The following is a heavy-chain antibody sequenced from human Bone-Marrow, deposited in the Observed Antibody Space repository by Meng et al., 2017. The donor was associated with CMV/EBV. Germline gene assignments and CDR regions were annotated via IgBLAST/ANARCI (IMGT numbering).Heavy chain of an antibody. J-gene: IGHJ4*02. CDR1: GFTFDDYA. CDR3: ASTTDPRNY. Sequence: SLKISCAASGFTFDDYAMHWVRQAPGKGLEWVSGISWNSGSIGYADSVKGRFTISRDNAKNSLYLQMNSLRAEDTAVYYCASTTDPRNYWGQGTLVTVSS. D-gene: IGHD1-14*01. V-gene: IGHV3-9*01. CDR2: ISWNSGSI.